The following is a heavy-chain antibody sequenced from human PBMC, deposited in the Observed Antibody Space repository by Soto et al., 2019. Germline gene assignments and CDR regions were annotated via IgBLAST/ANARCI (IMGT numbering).Heavy chain of an antibody. CDR1: GYTFTSYA. Sequence: ASVKVSCKASGYTFTSYAMHWVRQAPGQRLEWMGWINAGNGNTKYSQKFQGRVTITRDTSASTAYMELSSLRSEDTAVYYCARXILWFGELRNYYYGMDVWGQGTTVTVSS. D-gene: IGHD3-10*01. CDR2: INAGNGNT. J-gene: IGHJ6*02. V-gene: IGHV1-3*01. CDR3: ARXILWFGELRNYYYGMDV.